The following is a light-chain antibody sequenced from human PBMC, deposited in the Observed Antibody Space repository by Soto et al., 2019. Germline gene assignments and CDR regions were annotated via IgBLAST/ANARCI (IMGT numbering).Light chain of an antibody. CDR1: SGINVGTYR. Sequence: QSVLTQPASLSASPGASASLTCTLRSGINVGTYRIYWYQQKPGSPPQYLLRYKSDSDKQQGSGVPSRFSGSKDASANAGILLISGLQSEDEADYYCMVWHSSAWVFGGGTKSPS. CDR2: YKSDSDK. V-gene: IGLV5-45*01. CDR3: MVWHSSAWV. J-gene: IGLJ3*02.